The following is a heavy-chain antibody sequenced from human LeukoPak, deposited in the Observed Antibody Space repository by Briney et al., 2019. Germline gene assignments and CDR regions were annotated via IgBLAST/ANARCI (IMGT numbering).Heavy chain of an antibody. J-gene: IGHJ4*02. V-gene: IGHV3-15*01. D-gene: IGHD3-22*01. CDR3: TTDTTLDYYDSSGYSDFDY. Sequence: GGSLRLSCAASGFTFSNAWMSWVRQAPGKGLEWVGRIKSKTDGGTTDYAAPVKGRFTISRDDSKNTLYLQMNSLKTEDTAVYYCTTDTTLDYYDSSGYSDFDYWGQGTLVTVSS. CDR1: GFTFSNAW. CDR2: IKSKTDGGTT.